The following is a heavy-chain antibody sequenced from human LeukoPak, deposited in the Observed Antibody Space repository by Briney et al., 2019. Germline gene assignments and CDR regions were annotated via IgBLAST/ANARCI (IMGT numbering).Heavy chain of an antibody. D-gene: IGHD3-3*01. CDR1: GFTFSSYG. V-gene: IGHV3-33*01. J-gene: IGHJ4*02. CDR3: AGGLYDFWSGYPHVLGY. CDR2: IWYDGSNK. Sequence: GGSLRLSCAASGFTFSSYGMHWVRQAPGKGLEWGAVIWYDGSNKYYADSVKGRFTISRDNSKNTLYLQMNSLRAEDTAVYYCAGGLYDFWSGYPHVLGYWGQGTLVTVSS.